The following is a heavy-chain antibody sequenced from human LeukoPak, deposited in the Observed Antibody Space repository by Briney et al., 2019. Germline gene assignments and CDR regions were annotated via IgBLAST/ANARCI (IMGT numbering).Heavy chain of an antibody. CDR1: GYTFSDYV. CDR2: INAGNGNT. V-gene: IGHV1-3*01. D-gene: IGHD3-22*01. Sequence: ASVKVSCKASGYTFSDYVINWVRQAPGQRLEWMGWINAGNGNTKYSEGFQGRVTITRDTSASTAYMELSSLTSDDTAVYYCAISLYYYDSSGYVWGKGTTVTISS. CDR3: AISLYYYDSSGYV. J-gene: IGHJ6*04.